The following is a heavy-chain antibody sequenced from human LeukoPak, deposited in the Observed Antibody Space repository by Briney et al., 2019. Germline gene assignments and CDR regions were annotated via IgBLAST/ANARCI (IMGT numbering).Heavy chain of an antibody. CDR2: ISSSSSYI. J-gene: IGHJ4*02. CDR1: GFTFSSYS. Sequence: GGSLRLSCAASGFTFSSYSMNWVRQAPGKGLEWVSSISSSSSYIYYADSVKGRFTISRDNAKNSLYLQMNSLRAEDTVVYYCARYPAYYDFWSGYYIWYFDYWGQGTLVTVSS. D-gene: IGHD3-3*01. CDR3: ARYPAYYDFWSGYYIWYFDY. V-gene: IGHV3-21*04.